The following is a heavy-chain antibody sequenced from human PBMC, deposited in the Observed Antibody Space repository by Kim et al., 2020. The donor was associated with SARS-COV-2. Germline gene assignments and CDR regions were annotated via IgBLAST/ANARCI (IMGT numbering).Heavy chain of an antibody. J-gene: IGHJ4*02. D-gene: IGHD2-2*01. CDR3: ARGSPFVVVPADSSSWYFDY. V-gene: IGHV3-53*01. Sequence: GGSLRLSCAASGFTVSSNYMSWVRQAPGKGLEWVSVIYSGGSTYYADSVKGRFTISRDNSKNTLYLQMNSLRAEDTAVYYCARGSPFVVVPADSSSWYFDYWGQGTLVTVSS. CDR2: IYSGGST. CDR1: GFTVSSNY.